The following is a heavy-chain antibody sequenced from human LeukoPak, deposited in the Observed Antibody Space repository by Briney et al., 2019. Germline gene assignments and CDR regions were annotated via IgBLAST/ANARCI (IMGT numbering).Heavy chain of an antibody. CDR2: IYYSGST. Sequence: PSETLSLTCTVSGGSISSSSYYWGWIRQPPGKGLEWIGSIYYSGSTYYNPSLKSRVAISVDTSKNQFSLKLSSVTAADTAVYYCARRSYYVPFDIRGQGTMVTVSS. CDR3: ARRSYYVPFDI. J-gene: IGHJ3*02. D-gene: IGHD1-26*01. CDR1: GGSISSSSYY. V-gene: IGHV4-39*01.